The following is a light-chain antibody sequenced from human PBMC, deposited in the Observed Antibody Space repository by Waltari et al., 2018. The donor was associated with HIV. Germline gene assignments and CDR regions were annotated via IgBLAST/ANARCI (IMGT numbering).Light chain of an antibody. Sequence: SALTQPASVSGSPGQSITIPCTGSSSDVGSYNLVSWYQQHPGKAPKLIIYEGINRPSGVSNRFSGSKSGNTASLTISGLQAEDEADYYCCSYAGSSNWVFGGGTKLTVL. J-gene: IGLJ3*02. CDR2: EGI. CDR3: CSYAGSSNWV. V-gene: IGLV2-23*01. CDR1: SSDVGSYNL.